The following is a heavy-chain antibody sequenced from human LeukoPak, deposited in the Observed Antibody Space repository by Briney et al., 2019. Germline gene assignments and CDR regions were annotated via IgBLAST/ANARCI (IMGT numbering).Heavy chain of an antibody. CDR1: GASISSGNYY. D-gene: IGHD6-19*01. CDR2: IYYSGST. J-gene: IGHJ6*02. Sequence: PSETLSPTCIVSGASISSGNYYWSWIRQPPGKGLEWIGYIYYSGSTNYNPSLKSRVTISVDTSKNQFSLKLSSVTAADTAVYYCARATPPVAEDSDGMDVWGQGTTVTVSS. V-gene: IGHV4-61*01. CDR3: ARATPPVAEDSDGMDV.